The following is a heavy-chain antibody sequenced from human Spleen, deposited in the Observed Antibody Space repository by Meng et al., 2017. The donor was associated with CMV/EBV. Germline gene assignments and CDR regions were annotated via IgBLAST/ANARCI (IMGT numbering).Heavy chain of an antibody. CDR2: VYYSGST. CDR3: AVSLYYYYGMDV. J-gene: IGHJ6*02. CDR1: GGSISSSGYY. V-gene: IGHV4-39*07. Sequence: SETLSLTCTVSGGSISSSGYYWGWIRQSPGKGLEWIGSVYYSGSTYYNPSLKSRVTISVDTFKSQFSLKLSSVTAADTAVYYCAVSLYYYYGMDVWGQGTTVTVSS.